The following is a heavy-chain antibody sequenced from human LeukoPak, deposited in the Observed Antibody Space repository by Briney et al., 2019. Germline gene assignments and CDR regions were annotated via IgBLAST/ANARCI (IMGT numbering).Heavy chain of an antibody. V-gene: IGHV4-4*02. CDR1: GXSVINTNW. CDR3: AREGGFYRPLDY. D-gene: IGHD3-3*01. J-gene: IGHJ4*02. Sequence: ASETLSLTCGVSGXSVINTNWWTWVRQPPGKVLEWIGEVHLDGRTNYNPSLESRLTMSVDVSENQVSLKLTSVTAADTAVYYCAREGGFYRPLDYSGQGTLVTVSS. CDR2: VHLDGRT.